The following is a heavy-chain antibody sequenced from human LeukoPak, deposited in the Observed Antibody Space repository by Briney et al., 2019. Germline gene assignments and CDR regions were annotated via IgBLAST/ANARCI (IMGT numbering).Heavy chain of an antibody. V-gene: IGHV3-15*01. J-gene: IGHJ4*02. CDR2: IKSKTDGGTT. D-gene: IGHD1-26*01. Sequence: GGSLRLSCAASGFTFSNAWMSWVRQAPGKGLEWVGRIKSKTDGGTTDYAAPVKGRFTISRDDSKHTLYLQMNSLKTEDTAVYYCTTEWELLSPFDYWGQGTLVTVSS. CDR1: GFTFSNAW. CDR3: TTEWELLSPFDY.